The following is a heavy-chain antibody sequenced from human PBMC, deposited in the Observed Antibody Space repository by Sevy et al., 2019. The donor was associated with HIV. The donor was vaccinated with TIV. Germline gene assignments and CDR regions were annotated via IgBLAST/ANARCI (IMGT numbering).Heavy chain of an antibody. J-gene: IGHJ3*02. CDR2: ISSSSSYI. V-gene: IGHV3-21*01. CDR3: ARDPLIAAAAFDI. Sequence: GGSLRLSCAASGFTFSSYSMNWVRQAPGKGLEWVSSISSSSSYIYYADSVKGRFTISRDNAKNSLYLQMNSLRAEDTAVYYCARDPLIAAAAFDIWGQGTMVTVSS. D-gene: IGHD6-13*01. CDR1: GFTFSSYS.